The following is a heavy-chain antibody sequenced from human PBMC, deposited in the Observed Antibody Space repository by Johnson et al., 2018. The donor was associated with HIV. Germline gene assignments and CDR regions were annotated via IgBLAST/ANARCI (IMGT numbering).Heavy chain of an antibody. Sequence: VQLVESGGGLVKPGGSLRLSCAASGFTVSSNYMSWVRQAPGKGLEWVSVIYSGGSTYYADSVKGRFTISRDNSKNTVYLQMNSLRAEDPAVYYWGRVGQLARTHAFDIWGQGTMVTVSS. V-gene: IGHV3-66*02. CDR2: IYSGGST. CDR1: GFTVSSNY. CDR3: GRVGQLARTHAFDI. D-gene: IGHD6-13*01. J-gene: IGHJ3*02.